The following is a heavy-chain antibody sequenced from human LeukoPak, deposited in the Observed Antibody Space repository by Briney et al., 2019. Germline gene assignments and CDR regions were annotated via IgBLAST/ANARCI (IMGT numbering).Heavy chain of an antibody. CDR1: GYTFTGYY. Sequence: ASVKVSCKASGYTFTGYYMHWVRQAPGQRLEWMGWINPNSGGTNYAQKFQGRVTMTRDTSISTAYMELSRLRSDDTAVYYCARVPPPSVAGDYWGQGTLVTVSS. J-gene: IGHJ4*02. CDR3: ARVPPPSVAGDY. D-gene: IGHD6-19*01. V-gene: IGHV1-2*02. CDR2: INPNSGGT.